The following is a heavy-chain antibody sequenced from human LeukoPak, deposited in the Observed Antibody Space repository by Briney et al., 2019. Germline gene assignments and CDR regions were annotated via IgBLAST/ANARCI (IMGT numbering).Heavy chain of an antibody. CDR1: GFTFSSSW. D-gene: IGHD3-3*01. CDR3: AKDLRSYDFWSPPGY. Sequence: PGGSLRLSCAVSGFTFSSSWMHWVRQAPGKGLEWVAFIRYDGSNKYYADSVKGRFTISRDNSKNTLYLQMNSLRAEDTAVYYCAKDLRSYDFWSPPGYWGQGTLVTVSS. CDR2: IRYDGSNK. J-gene: IGHJ4*02. V-gene: IGHV3-30*02.